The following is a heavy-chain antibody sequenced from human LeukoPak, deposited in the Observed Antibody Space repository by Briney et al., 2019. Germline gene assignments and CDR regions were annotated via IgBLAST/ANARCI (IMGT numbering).Heavy chain of an antibody. V-gene: IGHV4-34*01. J-gene: IGHJ6*02. D-gene: IGHD3-10*01. Sequence: KPSETLSLTCAVYGGSFSGYYWSWIRQPPGKGLEWIGEIKHSGSTNYNPSLKSRVTISVDTSKNQFSLKLSSVTAADTAVYYCARLQRGITMVRGVTYGMDVWGQGTTVTVSS. CDR2: IKHSGST. CDR3: ARLQRGITMVRGVTYGMDV. CDR1: GGSFSGYY.